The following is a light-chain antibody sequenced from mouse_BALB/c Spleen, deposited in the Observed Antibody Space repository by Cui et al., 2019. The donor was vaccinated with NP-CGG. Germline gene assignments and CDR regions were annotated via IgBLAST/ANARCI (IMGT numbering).Light chain of an antibody. CDR1: IGAVTTNNY. V-gene: IGLV1*01. CDR3: ALWYSNHWV. CDR2: GTN. Sequence: QAVVTQESALTISPGETVTLTCRSSIGAVTTNNYANWVQEKPDHLFTGLIGGTNNRAPGVPARFSGSLIGDKAALTITGAQTEDKAIYFCALWYSNHWVFGGGTKLTVL. J-gene: IGLJ1*01.